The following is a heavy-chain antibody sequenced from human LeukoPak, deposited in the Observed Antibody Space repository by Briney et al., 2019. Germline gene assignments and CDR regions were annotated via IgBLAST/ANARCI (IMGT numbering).Heavy chain of an antibody. Sequence: GGSLRLSCAASGFTFSDYNMNWVRQAPGKGLEWVSYLSGSGSTIYYADSVRGRITISRDNAKNSLYRQMNSLRDEDTAVYYCARDRYLENFDYWGQGTMVTVSS. V-gene: IGHV3-48*02. D-gene: IGHD5-24*01. J-gene: IGHJ4*02. CDR1: GFTFSDYN. CDR3: ARDRYLENFDY. CDR2: LSGSGSTI.